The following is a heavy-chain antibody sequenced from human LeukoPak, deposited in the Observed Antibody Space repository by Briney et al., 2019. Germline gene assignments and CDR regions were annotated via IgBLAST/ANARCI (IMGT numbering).Heavy chain of an antibody. J-gene: IGHJ4*02. Sequence: GGSLRLSCAASGYTLSSYWMHWVRQAPGKGLVGVSRIDTDGRATNYADSVKGRFTIYRDNVQNTLFLQMNSLTVEDTVVYYCARDAAGARSYWGQGALVTVSS. CDR1: GYTLSSYW. D-gene: IGHD3-10*01. CDR2: IDTDGRAT. CDR3: ARDAAGARSY. V-gene: IGHV3-74*01.